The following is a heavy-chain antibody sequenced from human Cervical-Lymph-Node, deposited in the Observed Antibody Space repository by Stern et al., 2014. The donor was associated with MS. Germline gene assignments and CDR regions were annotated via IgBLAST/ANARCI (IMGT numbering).Heavy chain of an antibody. CDR3: ARGYHSFDV. J-gene: IGHJ6*02. V-gene: IGHV3-72*01. D-gene: IGHD1-26*01. Sequence: EVQLVESGGGLVQPGGSLRLSCAASGFTSSDHYMDWVRQAPGKGLEWVGRTRNKANSYTTVYAASVTVRFAISRDDSENSVYLQMNSLKIEDTAVYYCARGYHSFDVWGQGTTVTVSS. CDR2: TRNKANSYTT. CDR1: GFTSSDHY.